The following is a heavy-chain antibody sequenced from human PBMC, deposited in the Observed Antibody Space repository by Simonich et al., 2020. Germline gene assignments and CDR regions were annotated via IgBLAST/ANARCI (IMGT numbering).Heavy chain of an antibody. J-gene: IGHJ3*02. CDR1: GFTFSSYA. CDR3: AREGAGNDAFDI. V-gene: IGHV3-30*07. D-gene: IGHD1-26*01. CDR2: ISYDGSNK. Sequence: QVQLVESGGGVVQPGRSLRLSCAASGFTFSSYAMLWVRQAPGKGLELVAVISYDGSNKYYADSVKGRFTISRDNSKNTLYLQMNSLRAEDTAVYYCAREGAGNDAFDIWGQGTMVTVSS.